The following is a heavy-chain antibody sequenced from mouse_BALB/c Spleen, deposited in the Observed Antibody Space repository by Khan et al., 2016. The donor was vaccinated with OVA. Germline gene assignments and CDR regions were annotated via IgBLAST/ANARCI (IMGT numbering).Heavy chain of an antibody. V-gene: IGHV5-12-2*01. J-gene: IGHJ4*01. CDR2: ISNGGGST. D-gene: IGHD1-1*01. CDR3: PLPSTTEYDYVMDY. CDR1: GFTFSRYT. Sequence: EGQRGEDGGDLVQPGGSLKLSCAASGFTFSRYTMSWVRQTPEKRLEWVAFISNGGGSTYYPDTVKGRFTISRDNAKNTLYLQMNSLKSEDTAMYYCPLPSTTEYDYVMDYWGQGTSVTVSS.